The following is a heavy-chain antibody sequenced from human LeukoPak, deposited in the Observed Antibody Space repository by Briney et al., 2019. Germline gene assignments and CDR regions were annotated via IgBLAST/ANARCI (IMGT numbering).Heavy chain of an antibody. Sequence: SETLSLTCTVSGGSISSYYWSWIRQPPGKGLEWIGYIYYSGSTNYNPSLKSRVTISVDTSKNQFSLKLSSVTAADTAVYYCARWRGAARNAFDIWGQGTMVTVSS. V-gene: IGHV4-59*01. CDR2: IYYSGST. J-gene: IGHJ3*02. CDR3: ARWRGAARNAFDI. CDR1: GGSISSYY. D-gene: IGHD6-13*01.